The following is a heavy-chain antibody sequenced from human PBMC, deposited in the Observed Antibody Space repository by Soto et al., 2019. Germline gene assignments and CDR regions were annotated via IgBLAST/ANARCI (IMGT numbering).Heavy chain of an antibody. CDR1: GGSISSYY. CDR2: IYYSGST. D-gene: IGHD6-19*01. CDR3: ARALIAVAVWFDP. V-gene: IGHV4-59*01. J-gene: IGHJ5*02. Sequence: SETLSLTCTVSGGSISSYYWSWIRQPPGKGLEWIGYIYYSGSTNYNPSLKSRVTISVDTSKNQFSLKLSSVTAAGTAVYYCARALIAVAVWFDPWGQGTLVTVSS.